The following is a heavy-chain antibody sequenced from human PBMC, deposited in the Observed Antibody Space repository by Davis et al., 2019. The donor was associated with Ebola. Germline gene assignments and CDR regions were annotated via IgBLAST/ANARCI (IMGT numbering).Heavy chain of an antibody. Sequence: PGGSLRLSCVGSEFTFRSYWFHWVRQAPGKGLEWVSRIDTDGSTKNYADSVRCRFTISRDNPKNTLFLQMNSLRADEPAVYYCARDVGGRAGYWGQGTLVTVSS. J-gene: IGHJ1*01. CDR1: EFTFRSYW. CDR2: IDTDGSTK. CDR3: ARDVGGRAGY. V-gene: IGHV3-74*01.